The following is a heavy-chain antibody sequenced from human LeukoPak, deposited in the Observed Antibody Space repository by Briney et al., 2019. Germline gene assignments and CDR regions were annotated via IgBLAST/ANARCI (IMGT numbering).Heavy chain of an antibody. V-gene: IGHV3-23*01. Sequence: GGSLRLSCAASGFTFSSYAMNWVRQAPGKGLEWVSSISGPGSSTYYADSVKGRFTISRDNSRNTVYLQMNSLRGEDTAVYYCAKDFWSGYYPTYWGQGTLVTVSS. CDR2: ISGPGSST. D-gene: IGHD3-3*01. CDR1: GFTFSSYA. J-gene: IGHJ4*02. CDR3: AKDFWSGYYPTY.